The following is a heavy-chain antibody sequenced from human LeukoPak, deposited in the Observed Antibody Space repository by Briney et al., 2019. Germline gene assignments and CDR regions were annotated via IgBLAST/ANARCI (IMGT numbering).Heavy chain of an antibody. J-gene: IGHJ4*02. V-gene: IGHV4-59*01. D-gene: IGHD2-15*01. CDR2: IYHSGST. Sequence: SETLSLTCTVSGGSISTYYWSWIRQPPGKGLEWIGYIYHSGSTSYNPSLKSRVTMSVDTSENQVSLKLTSVTAADTAVYYCATARIKLPSSPFDYWGQGALVTVSS. CDR3: ATARIKLPSSPFDY. CDR1: GGSISTYY.